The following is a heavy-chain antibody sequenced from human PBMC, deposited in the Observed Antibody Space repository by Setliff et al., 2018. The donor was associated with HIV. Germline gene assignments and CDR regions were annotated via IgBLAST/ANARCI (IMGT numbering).Heavy chain of an antibody. J-gene: IGHJ6*03. CDR3: ARGSIAAPKHYYYMNV. CDR2: IIPMFGTA. Sequence: SVKVSCKTSGGTFSNYAISWVRLAPGQGLEWMGGIIPMFGTANYAQKFQGRVTITTDASTSTAYMELSSLRSEDTAVYYCARGSIAAPKHYYYMNVRGKGTTVTVSS. D-gene: IGHD6-6*01. V-gene: IGHV1-69*05. CDR1: GGTFSNYA.